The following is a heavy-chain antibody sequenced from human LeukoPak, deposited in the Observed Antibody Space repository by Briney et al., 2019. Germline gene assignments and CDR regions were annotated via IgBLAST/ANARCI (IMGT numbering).Heavy chain of an antibody. CDR1: GGTFSSYT. CDR2: IIPILGIA. V-gene: IGHV1-69*02. Sequence: GASVKVSCKASGGTFSSYTISWVRQAPGQGLEWMGRIIPILGIANYAQKFQGRVTITADKSTSTAYMELSSLRSEDTAVYYCARGPPPIGYSSYDSTSSVDYWGQGTLVTVSS. D-gene: IGHD5-12*01. CDR3: ARGPPPIGYSSYDSTSSVDY. J-gene: IGHJ4*02.